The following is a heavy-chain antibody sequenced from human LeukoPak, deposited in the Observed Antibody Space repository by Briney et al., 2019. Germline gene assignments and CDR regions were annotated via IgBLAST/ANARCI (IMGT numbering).Heavy chain of an antibody. Sequence: PLETLSLTCAVYVGSFSGYYWSWIRQPPGKGLEWIGEINHSGSTNYNSSLKSRVTISVDTSKNQFSLKLSSVTAADTAVYYCARGYYGSGSHCCHMDVWGKGTTITVS. D-gene: IGHD3-10*01. V-gene: IGHV4-34*01. CDR1: VGSFSGYY. J-gene: IGHJ6*03. CDR3: ARGYYGSGSHCCHMDV. CDR2: INHSGST.